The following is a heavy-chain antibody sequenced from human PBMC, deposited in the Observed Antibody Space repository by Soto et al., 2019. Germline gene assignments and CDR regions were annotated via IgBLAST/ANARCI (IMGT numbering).Heavy chain of an antibody. CDR1: GFTFSSYG. D-gene: IGHD3-3*01. CDR2: ISYDGSNK. Sequence: QVQLVESGGGVVQPGRSLRLSCAASGFTFSSYGMHWVRQAPGKGLEWVAVISYDGSNKYYADSVKGRFTISRDNSKNTLYLQMNSLRAEDTAVYYCAKDLDGDFWSGYGYYYYYGMDVWGQGTTVTVSS. J-gene: IGHJ6*02. V-gene: IGHV3-30*18. CDR3: AKDLDGDFWSGYGYYYYYGMDV.